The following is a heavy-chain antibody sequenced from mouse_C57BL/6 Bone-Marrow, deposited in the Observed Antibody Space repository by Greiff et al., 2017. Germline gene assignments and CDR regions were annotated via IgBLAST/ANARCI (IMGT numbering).Heavy chain of an antibody. J-gene: IGHJ3*01. D-gene: IGHD1-1*01. Sequence: QVTLKVSGPGILQPSQTLSLSCSFSGFSLSTFGMGVGWIRQPSGKGLEWLAHSWWDDDKYYDPALKSRPTTSKDTSKNQVFLQIPNVDTADTATYYCARLLRDWGQGTLVTVSA. V-gene: IGHV8-8*01. CDR3: ARLLRD. CDR2: SWWDDDK. CDR1: GFSLSTFGMG.